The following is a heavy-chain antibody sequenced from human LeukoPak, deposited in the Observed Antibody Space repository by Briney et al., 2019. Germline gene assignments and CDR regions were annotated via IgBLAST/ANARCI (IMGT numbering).Heavy chain of an antibody. J-gene: IGHJ4*02. D-gene: IGHD6-19*01. CDR2: ISYDGSNK. CDR1: GSTFSSYG. CDR3: AKDFSVAMDYFDY. Sequence: PGGSLRLSCAASGSTFSSYGMHWVRQAPGKGLEWVAVISYDGSNKYYADSVKGRFTTSRDNSKNTLYLQMNSLRAEDTAVYYCAKDFSVAMDYFDYWGQGTLVTVSS. V-gene: IGHV3-30*18.